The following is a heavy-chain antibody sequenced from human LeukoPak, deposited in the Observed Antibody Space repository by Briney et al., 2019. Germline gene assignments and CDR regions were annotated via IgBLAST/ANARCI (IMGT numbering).Heavy chain of an antibody. D-gene: IGHD6-19*01. CDR3: ARSGHSNGWYSFDY. CDR1: GFTFDDYG. J-gene: IGHJ4*02. V-gene: IGHV3-20*04. CDR2: INWNGGST. Sequence: GGSLRLSCAASGFTFDDYGLSWVRQAPGKGLEWVSTINWNGGSTGYADSVKGRFTISRDSAKNSLYLQMNSLRAEDTAVYYCARSGHSNGWYSFDYWGLGALVTVSS.